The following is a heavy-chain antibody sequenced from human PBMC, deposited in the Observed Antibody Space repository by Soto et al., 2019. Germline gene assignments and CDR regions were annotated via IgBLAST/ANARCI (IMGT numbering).Heavy chain of an antibody. V-gene: IGHV3-21*01. Sequence: WGSLRLSCAASRFKFSDYSMNWVRQAPGKGLEWVSSISPRSAYIHYADAVKGRFIISRDDGKNALILQMNSLRAEDTAVYYCATLIKTYYDDSSGYSQDYWGQGTLVTVSS. J-gene: IGHJ4*02. CDR3: ATLIKTYYDDSSGYSQDY. D-gene: IGHD3-22*01. CDR1: RFKFSDYS. CDR2: ISPRSAYI.